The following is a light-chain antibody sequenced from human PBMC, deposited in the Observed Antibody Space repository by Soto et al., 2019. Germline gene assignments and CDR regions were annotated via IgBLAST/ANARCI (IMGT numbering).Light chain of an antibody. CDR1: SSDVGGSNH. Sequence: QSALTQPASVSGSPGQSITISCTGTSSDVGGSNHVSWYQHHPGKAPKLIIYEVSYRPSGVSNRFSGSKSGYMASLTISGLQAEDEADYYCNSQTSSGIRVFGTGTKVTVL. V-gene: IGLV2-14*01. J-gene: IGLJ1*01. CDR3: NSQTSSGIRV. CDR2: EVS.